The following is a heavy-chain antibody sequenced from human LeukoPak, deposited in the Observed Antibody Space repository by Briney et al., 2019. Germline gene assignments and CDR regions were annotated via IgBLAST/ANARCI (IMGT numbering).Heavy chain of an antibody. V-gene: IGHV3-48*02. Sequence: GGSLRLSCAASGFTFSTSSMNWVRQAPGKGHEWVSYISGSSSTIYYADSVKGRFTISRDNAKNSLYLQMNSLRDEDTAVYYCARDYYGCFDYWGQGILVTVSS. D-gene: IGHD3-10*01. CDR1: GFTFSTSS. CDR2: ISGSSSTI. J-gene: IGHJ4*02. CDR3: ARDYYGCFDY.